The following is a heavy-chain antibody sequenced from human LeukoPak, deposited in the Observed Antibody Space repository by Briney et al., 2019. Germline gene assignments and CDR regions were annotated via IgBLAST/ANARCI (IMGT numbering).Heavy chain of an antibody. CDR3: AGEVGIAAAGTLYYYGMDV. Sequence: PSETLSLTCTVSGGSISSYYWSWIRQPPGKGLEWIGYIYYSGSTNYNPSLKSRVTISVDTSKNQFSLKLSSVTAADTAVYYCAGEVGIAAAGTLYYYGMDVWGQGTTVTVSS. V-gene: IGHV4-59*01. D-gene: IGHD6-13*01. J-gene: IGHJ6*02. CDR2: IYYSGST. CDR1: GGSISSYY.